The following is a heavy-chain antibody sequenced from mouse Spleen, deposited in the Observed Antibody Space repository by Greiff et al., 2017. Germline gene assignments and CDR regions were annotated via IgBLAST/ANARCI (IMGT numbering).Heavy chain of an antibody. J-gene: IGHJ1*01. CDR2: ISYSGST. D-gene: IGHD1-1*01. CDR3: ARERVYYGSSYEWYFDV. Sequence: EVQRVESGPGMVKPSQSLSLTCTVTGYSITSGYDWHWIRHFPGNKLEWMGYISYSGSTNYNPSLKSRISITHDTSKNHFFLKLNSVTTEDTATYYCARERVYYGSSYEWYFDVWGAGTTVTVSS. V-gene: IGHV3-1*01. CDR1: GYSITSGYD.